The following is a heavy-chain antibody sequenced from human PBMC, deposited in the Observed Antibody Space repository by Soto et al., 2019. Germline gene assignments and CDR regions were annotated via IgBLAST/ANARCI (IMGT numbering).Heavy chain of an antibody. Sequence: SVKVSCKASGGPFSSYAISWVRQAPGQGLEWMGGIIPIFGTANYAQKFQGRVTITADKSTSTAYMELSSLRSEDTAVYYCASPNYGGNGARNYYYYYGMDVWGQGTTVTVSS. CDR3: ASPNYGGNGARNYYYYYGMDV. V-gene: IGHV1-69*06. CDR1: GGPFSSYA. D-gene: IGHD4-17*01. J-gene: IGHJ6*02. CDR2: IIPIFGTA.